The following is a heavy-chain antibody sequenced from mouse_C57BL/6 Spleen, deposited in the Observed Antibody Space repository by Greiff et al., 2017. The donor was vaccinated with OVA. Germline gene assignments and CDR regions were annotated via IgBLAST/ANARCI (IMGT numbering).Heavy chain of an antibody. CDR3: ARRWTVVATEDYAMDY. V-gene: IGHV1-76*01. D-gene: IGHD1-1*01. Sequence: QVQLQQSGAELVRPGASVKLSCKASGYTFTDYSINWVKQRPGQGLEWIARIYPGSGNTYYNEKFKGKATLTAEKSSSTAYMQLSSLTSEDSAVYFCARRWTVVATEDYAMDYWGQGTSVTVSS. J-gene: IGHJ4*01. CDR1: GYTFTDYS. CDR2: IYPGSGNT.